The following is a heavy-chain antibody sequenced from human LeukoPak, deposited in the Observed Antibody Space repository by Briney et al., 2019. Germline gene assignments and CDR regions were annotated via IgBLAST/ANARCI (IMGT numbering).Heavy chain of an antibody. V-gene: IGHV3-66*01. CDR2: IYSGGDT. CDR3: VRARSASSDYYALGY. Sequence: GGSLRLSCAASGFTVSSKYMTWVRQAPGKGLEWLSAIYSGGDTYYADSVRGRFTISRDNSKNMVYLQMRSLRAEDTAVYYCVRARSASSDYYALGYWGQGTLVTVSS. J-gene: IGHJ4*02. D-gene: IGHD3-22*01. CDR1: GFTVSSKY.